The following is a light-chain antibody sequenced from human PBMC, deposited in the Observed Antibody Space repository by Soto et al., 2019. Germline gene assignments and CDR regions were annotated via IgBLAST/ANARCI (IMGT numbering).Light chain of an antibody. V-gene: IGKV3-15*01. J-gene: IGKJ4*01. CDR2: GAS. Sequence: EIVMTQSPATLPASPGERATLSCRASQSVSSNLAWYQQKPGQAPRFLIYGASTRATGIPARFSGSGSGTEFTLTISSLQSEDFAVYYCQQYDNWPLTFGGGTKVDIK. CDR3: QQYDNWPLT. CDR1: QSVSSN.